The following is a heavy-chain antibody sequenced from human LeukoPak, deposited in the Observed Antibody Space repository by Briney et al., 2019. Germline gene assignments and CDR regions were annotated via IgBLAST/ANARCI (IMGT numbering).Heavy chain of an antibody. V-gene: IGHV4-34*01. D-gene: IGHD4-17*01. Sequence: SETLSLTCAVYGGSFSGYYWSWIRQPPGKGLEWIGEINHSGSTNYNPSLESRVTISVDTSKNQFSLKLSSVTAADTAVYYCARGAVTTLDAFDIWGQGTMVTVSS. CDR1: GGSFSGYY. CDR3: ARGAVTTLDAFDI. J-gene: IGHJ3*02. CDR2: INHSGST.